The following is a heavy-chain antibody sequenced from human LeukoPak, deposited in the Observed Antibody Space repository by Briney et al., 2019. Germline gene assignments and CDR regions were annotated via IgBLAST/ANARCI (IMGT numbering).Heavy chain of an antibody. CDR1: GYSLTELS. Sequence: GASVKVSCKVSGYSLTELSIHRVRQAPGKGLEWMGTFDPEDDETIPAQKFQGRVTMTEDSSTDTAYMELSSLRSEDTAVYYCTTVSRYNYGSGSYSEWFDPWGQGTLVTVS. CDR2: FDPEDDET. CDR3: TTVSRYNYGSGSYSEWFDP. J-gene: IGHJ5*02. D-gene: IGHD3-10*01. V-gene: IGHV1-24*01.